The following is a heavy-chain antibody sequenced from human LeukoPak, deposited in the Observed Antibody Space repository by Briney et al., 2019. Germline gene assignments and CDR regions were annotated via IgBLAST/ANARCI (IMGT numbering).Heavy chain of an antibody. D-gene: IGHD5/OR15-5a*01. J-gene: IGHJ2*01. CDR2: IIPMFGTA. Sequence: SVKVSCKASGGTFSIYAISWVRQAPGQGLEWMGGIIPMFGTANYAQKFQGRVTITTDESTSTTYMELSSLKSEDTAVYYCARARGIYEGYFDFWGRGTLVTVSS. CDR3: ARARGIYEGYFDF. V-gene: IGHV1-69*05. CDR1: GGTFSIYA.